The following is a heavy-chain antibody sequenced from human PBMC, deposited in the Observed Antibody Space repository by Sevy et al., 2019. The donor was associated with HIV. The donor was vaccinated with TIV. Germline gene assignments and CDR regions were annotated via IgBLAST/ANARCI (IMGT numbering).Heavy chain of an antibody. Sequence: RSLRLSCAASGFTFSSYSMNWLRQATGKGLEWVSYISSSRSTIYYADSVKGRFTSSRDTAKKALYLQMNSLRDEDTALYYCVRHRTLDYWGQGTLVTVSS. CDR3: VRHRTLDY. V-gene: IGHV3-48*02. J-gene: IGHJ4*02. CDR1: GFTFSSYS. CDR2: ISSSRSTI.